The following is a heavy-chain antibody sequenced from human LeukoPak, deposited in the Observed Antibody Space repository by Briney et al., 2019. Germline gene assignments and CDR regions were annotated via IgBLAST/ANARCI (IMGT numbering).Heavy chain of an antibody. V-gene: IGHV3-11*01. Sequence: PGGSLRLSCAASGFTFNDYYMSWIRQAPGNGLEWLSYINIGGTNTHYADSVKGRFTISRDNAKKSLCLEMNNLRAEDTAVYYCATDGAGFDTWGQGVLVTVS. J-gene: IGHJ5*02. CDR3: ATDGAGFDT. CDR1: GFTFNDYY. CDR2: INIGGTNT.